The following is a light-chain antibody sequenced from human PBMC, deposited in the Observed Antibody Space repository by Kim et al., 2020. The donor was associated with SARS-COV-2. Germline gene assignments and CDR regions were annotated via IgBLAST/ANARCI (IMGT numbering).Light chain of an antibody. CDR2: GIS. V-gene: IGKV3-15*01. CDR1: QSVATH. Sequence: VSPGERATLSCRARQSVATHLAWYQQKPGQPPRLLISGISTRATGIPARFSGSGSGTEFTLTISSLQSEDFAVYYCHQHNDWPLTFGGGTKVDIK. CDR3: HQHNDWPLT. J-gene: IGKJ4*01.